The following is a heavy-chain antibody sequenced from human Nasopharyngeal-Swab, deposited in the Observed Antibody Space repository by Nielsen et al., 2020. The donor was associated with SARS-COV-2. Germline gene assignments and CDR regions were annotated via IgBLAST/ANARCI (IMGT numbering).Heavy chain of an antibody. CDR1: GGTFSSYA. V-gene: IGHV1-69*13. CDR3: ARDVWGPSIAAAAPYYYGMDV. D-gene: IGHD6-13*01. CDR2: IIPIFGSA. Sequence: SVKVSCKASGGTFSSYAISWVRQAPGQGLEWMGGIIPIFGSANYAQKFQGRVTITADESTSTAYMELSGLRSEDTAVYYCARDVWGPSIAAAAPYYYGMDVWGQGTTVTVSS. J-gene: IGHJ6*02.